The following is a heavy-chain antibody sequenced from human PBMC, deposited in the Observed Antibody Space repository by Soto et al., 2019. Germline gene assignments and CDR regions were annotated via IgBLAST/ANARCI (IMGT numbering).Heavy chain of an antibody. CDR3: AILNEGYCSGGSCYSRSSYYYGMDV. J-gene: IGHJ6*02. V-gene: IGHV1-46*01. D-gene: IGHD2-15*01. CDR2: INPSGGST. Sequence: QVQLVQSGAEVKKPGASVKVSCKASGYTFTSYYMHWVRQAPGQGLEWMGIINPSGGSTSYAQKFQGRVTMTRDTSTSTVYMELSSLRSEDTAVYYCAILNEGYCSGGSCYSRSSYYYGMDVWGQGTTVTVSS. CDR1: GYTFTSYY.